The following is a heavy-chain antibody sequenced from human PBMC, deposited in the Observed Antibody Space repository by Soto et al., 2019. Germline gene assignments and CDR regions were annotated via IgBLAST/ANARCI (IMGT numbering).Heavy chain of an antibody. V-gene: IGHV4-34*01. CDR2: INHSGST. CDR3: ARITLVGATTIDY. J-gene: IGHJ4*02. Sequence: SETLSLTCAVYGGSFSGYYWSWIRQPPGKGLEWIGEINHSGSTNYNPSLKSRVTISVDTSKNQFSLKLSSVTAADTAVYYCARITLVGATTIDYWGQGTLVTAPQ. D-gene: IGHD1-26*01. CDR1: GGSFSGYY.